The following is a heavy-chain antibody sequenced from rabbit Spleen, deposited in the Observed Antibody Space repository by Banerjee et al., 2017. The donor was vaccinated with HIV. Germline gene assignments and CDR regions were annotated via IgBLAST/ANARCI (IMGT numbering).Heavy chain of an antibody. V-gene: IGHV1S40*01. D-gene: IGHD8-1*01. J-gene: IGHJ4*01. CDR3: ARSAAGSTYSYAYFTL. CDR2: IATGSGST. Sequence: QSLEESGGDLVKPGASLTLTCTASGFSFSSYYMCWVRQAPGKGLEWIACIATGSGSTYYASWAKGRFTISKASSTTVTLQMTSLTAADTATYFCARSAAGSTYSYAYFTLWGPGTLVTVS. CDR1: GFSFSSYY.